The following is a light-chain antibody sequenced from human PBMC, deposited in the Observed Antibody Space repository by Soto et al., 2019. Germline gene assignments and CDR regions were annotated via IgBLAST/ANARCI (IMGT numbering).Light chain of an antibody. CDR3: QQLNSYPPT. CDR1: QGISSY. Sequence: IQLTQSPSSLSASVGDRVTITCRASQGISSYLAWYQQKPRKAPKLLIYAASTLQSGVPSRFSGSRSATDFALSISSLQPEDFVTYYCQQLNSYPPTFDQGTKVEI. V-gene: IGKV1-9*01. CDR2: AAS. J-gene: IGKJ1*01.